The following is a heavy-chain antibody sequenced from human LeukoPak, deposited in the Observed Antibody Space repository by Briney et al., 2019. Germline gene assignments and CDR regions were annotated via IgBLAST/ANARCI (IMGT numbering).Heavy chain of an antibody. J-gene: IGHJ2*01. CDR2: IYYSGST. V-gene: IGHV4-59*08. Sequence: SETLSLTCTVPGGSISSYYWSWIRQPPGKGLEWIGYIYYSGSTNYNPSLKSRVTISVDTSKNQFSLKLSSVTAADTAVYYCARHGYYSIAPLGYFDLWGRGTLVTVSS. CDR3: ARHGYYSIAPLGYFDL. D-gene: IGHD6-6*01. CDR1: GGSISSYY.